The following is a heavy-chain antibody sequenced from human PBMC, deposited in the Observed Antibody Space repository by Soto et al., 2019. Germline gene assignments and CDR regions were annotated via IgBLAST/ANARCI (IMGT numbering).Heavy chain of an antibody. V-gene: IGHV1-2*02. CDR2: INPNGGAT. CDR3: ARESGGATATLDYYYFYMDV. Sequence: QVQLVQSGAAVKKPGASVKVSCKTSGDSFSAYYLHWVRQAPGQGLEWLGWINPNGGATKYAQKFRGRVAMTRDTSIRTAYLELTSLRSDDTAIYYCARESGGATATLDYYYFYMDVWGKGTTVTVSS. CDR1: GDSFSAYY. J-gene: IGHJ6*03. D-gene: IGHD5-12*01.